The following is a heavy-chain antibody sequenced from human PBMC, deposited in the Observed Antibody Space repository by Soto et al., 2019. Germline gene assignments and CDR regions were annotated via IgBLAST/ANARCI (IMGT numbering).Heavy chain of an antibody. Sequence: GESLKISCXGSGYSFTSYWIGWVRQMPGKGLEWMGIINPADSNINYSPSFQGHVTISVDTSIGTAYLQWRSLKASDTAVYYCARHQRYDASSKIQCWGQGTLVTVSS. D-gene: IGHD3-16*01. V-gene: IGHV5-51*01. CDR3: ARHQRYDASSKIQC. CDR1: GYSFTSYW. CDR2: INPADSNI. J-gene: IGHJ4*02.